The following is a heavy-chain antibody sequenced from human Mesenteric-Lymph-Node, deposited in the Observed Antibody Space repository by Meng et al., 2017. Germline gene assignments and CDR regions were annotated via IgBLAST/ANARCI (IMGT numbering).Heavy chain of an antibody. J-gene: IGHJ2*01. Sequence: GQLQEAGPGLVKPSQTLSLTCTVSGGSISSCDYYWSWIRQPPGKGLEWIGYIYYSGSTYYNPSLKSRVTISVDTSKNQFSLKLSSVTAADTAVYYCARVGWRQWSFDLWGRGTLVTVSS. CDR3: ARVGWRQWSFDL. V-gene: IGHV4-30-4*01. CDR2: IYYSGST. D-gene: IGHD5-18*01. CDR1: GGSISSCDYY.